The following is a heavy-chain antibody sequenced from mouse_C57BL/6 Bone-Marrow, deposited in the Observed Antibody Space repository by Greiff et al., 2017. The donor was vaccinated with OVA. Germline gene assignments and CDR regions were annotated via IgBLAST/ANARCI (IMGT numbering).Heavy chain of an antibody. V-gene: IGHV1-9*01. CDR2: ILPGSGST. J-gene: IGHJ2*01. Sequence: VQLQQSGAELMKPGASVKLSCKATGYTFTGYWIEWVKQRPGHGLEWIGEILPGSGSTNYSEKFKGKATFTADTSSNTAYMQLSSLTTEDSAIYYCAPDHGGYWGQGTTLTVSS. CDR1: GYTFTGYW. CDR3: APDHGGY.